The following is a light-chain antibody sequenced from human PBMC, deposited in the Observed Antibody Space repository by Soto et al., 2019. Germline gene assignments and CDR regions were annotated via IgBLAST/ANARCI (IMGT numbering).Light chain of an antibody. CDR1: QYIRVD. CDR2: AAS. CDR3: LQDYDFPYT. Sequence: GGRVIITCLAIQYIRVDVGWLQQRPGHAPNLLIYAASTLHTGVPSTFTGSGSGTDFTLTINDLQPEDVATYFCLQDYDFPYTFGQGTKVDIK. V-gene: IGKV1-6*01. J-gene: IGKJ2*01.